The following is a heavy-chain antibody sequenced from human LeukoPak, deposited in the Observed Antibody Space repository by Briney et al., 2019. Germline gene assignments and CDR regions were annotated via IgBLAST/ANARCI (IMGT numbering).Heavy chain of an antibody. J-gene: IGHJ4*02. CDR1: GYTFTNLD. Sequence: ASVRVSCKTSGYTFTNLDVNWLRQAPGQGLEWMGWMSPNSGDTGYAQKFQGRVSMTRDTSISTAYMELSSLRSEDTAVYYCASNPPNTGDFYYWGLGSLVTVSS. V-gene: IGHV1-8*01. CDR3: ASNPPNTGDFYY. D-gene: IGHD1-1*01. CDR2: MSPNSGDT.